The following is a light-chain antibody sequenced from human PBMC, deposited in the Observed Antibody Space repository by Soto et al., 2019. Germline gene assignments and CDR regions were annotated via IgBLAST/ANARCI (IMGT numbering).Light chain of an antibody. Sequence: QSALTQPPSASGSPGQSVTISCTGTSSDVGGYNFVSWYQQHPGTVPKLIIYNVSKRPSGVPDRFSGSKSGNTASMTVSRLPGEEEADYYCNSYVHTIKFVFGTGTKVTVL. CDR2: NVS. V-gene: IGLV2-8*01. CDR1: SSDVGGYNF. J-gene: IGLJ1*01. CDR3: NSYVHTIKFV.